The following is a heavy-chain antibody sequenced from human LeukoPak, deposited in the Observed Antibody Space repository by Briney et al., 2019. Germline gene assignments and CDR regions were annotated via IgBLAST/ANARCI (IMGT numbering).Heavy chain of an antibody. V-gene: IGHV1-8*01. CDR2: MNPNSGAT. CDR1: GYTFTSYD. CDR3: ARGGSHYDSRPDAFDV. D-gene: IGHD3-22*01. Sequence: ASVKVSCKASGYTFTSYDFNWLRQATGQGPEWMGWMNPNSGATGYAQKFQGRVTMTRSASINTAYMELTNLRSEDTAVYYCARGGSHYDSRPDAFDVWGQGTVVIVSS. J-gene: IGHJ3*01.